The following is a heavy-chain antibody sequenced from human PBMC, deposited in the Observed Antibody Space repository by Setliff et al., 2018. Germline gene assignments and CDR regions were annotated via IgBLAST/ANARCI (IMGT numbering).Heavy chain of an antibody. J-gene: IGHJ4*02. V-gene: IGHV4-34*01. CDR2: INHSGST. D-gene: IGHD2-2*01. Sequence: SETLSLTCSVYGESFSNNYWSWIRQPPGKGLEWIGEINHSGSTNYIPSLKSRLTISVDTSKNQFSLKLSSVTAADTAVYYCARTHCTTTSCFYFHYWGQGTVVTVSS. CDR1: GESFSNNY. CDR3: ARTHCTTTSCFYFHY.